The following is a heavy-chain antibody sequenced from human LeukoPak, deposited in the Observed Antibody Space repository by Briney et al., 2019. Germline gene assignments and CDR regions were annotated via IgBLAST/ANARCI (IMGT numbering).Heavy chain of an antibody. J-gene: IGHJ4*02. CDR3: APGPIVVVPAAIPVGGGY. V-gene: IGHV3-48*01. CDR2: ISSSSSTI. Sequence: GGSLRLSCAASGFTFSSYSMNWVRQAPGKGLEWVSYISSSSSTIYYADSVKGRFTISRDNAKNSLYLQMNSLRAEDTAVYYCAPGPIVVVPAAIPVGGGYCGQGTLVTVSS. CDR1: GFTFSSYS. D-gene: IGHD2-2*02.